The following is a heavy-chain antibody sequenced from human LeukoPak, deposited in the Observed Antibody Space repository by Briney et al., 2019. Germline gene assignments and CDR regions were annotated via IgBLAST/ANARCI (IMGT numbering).Heavy chain of an antibody. CDR3: ARGGGYSGYDSSDYYYTDV. V-gene: IGHV3-21*01. D-gene: IGHD5-12*01. CDR2: ISSSSSYI. CDR1: GFTFSSYS. J-gene: IGHJ6*03. Sequence: PGGSLRLSCAASGFTFSSYSMNWVRQAPGKGLEWVSSISSSSSYIYYADSVKGRFTISRDNAKNSLYLQMNSLRAEDTAVYYCARGGGYSGYDSSDYYYTDVWGKGTTVTVSS.